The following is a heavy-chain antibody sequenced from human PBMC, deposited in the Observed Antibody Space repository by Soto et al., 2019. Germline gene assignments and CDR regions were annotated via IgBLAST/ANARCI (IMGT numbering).Heavy chain of an antibody. Sequence: SLRLSCAASGFTFSSYGMHWVRQAPGKGLEWVAVISYDGSNKYYADSVKGRFTISRDNSKNTLYLQMSSLRVEDTAVYYCTKRRNVLRFLEWSSGMEVWGQGTTVTVSS. CDR1: GFTFSSYG. CDR3: TKRRNVLRFLEWSSGMEV. D-gene: IGHD3-3*01. CDR2: ISYDGSNK. J-gene: IGHJ6*02. V-gene: IGHV3-30*18.